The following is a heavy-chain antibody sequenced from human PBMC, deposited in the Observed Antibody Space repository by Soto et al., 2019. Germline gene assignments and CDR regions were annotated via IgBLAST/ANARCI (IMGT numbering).Heavy chain of an antibody. J-gene: IGHJ6*02. CDR3: ARGGIPPSGYGIAYAMDV. D-gene: IGHD1-26*01. CDR1: GASISGSRYY. Sequence: PSETLSLTCTVSGASISGSRYYWGWIRQPPGRGLEWIGNIYYSGSTYYTPAIKSRVTLSVDTSKNQFSLNLNSVTAADTAVYYCARGGIPPSGYGIAYAMDVWGQGTTVTVSS. V-gene: IGHV4-39*01. CDR2: IYYSGST.